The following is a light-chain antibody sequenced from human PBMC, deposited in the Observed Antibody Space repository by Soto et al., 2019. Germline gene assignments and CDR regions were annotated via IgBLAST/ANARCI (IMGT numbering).Light chain of an antibody. J-gene: IGLJ3*02. Sequence: QSVLTQPPSVSAAPGQKVTISCSGSSSNIGKDYVCWYQKVPGTAPKLLIYKTDQRPSGIPDRFSASKSGTSATLDITGLQTGDEADYYCGSWDTDLSAGVFGGGTKLTVL. CDR2: KTD. CDR3: GSWDTDLSAGV. CDR1: SSNIGKDY. V-gene: IGLV1-51*01.